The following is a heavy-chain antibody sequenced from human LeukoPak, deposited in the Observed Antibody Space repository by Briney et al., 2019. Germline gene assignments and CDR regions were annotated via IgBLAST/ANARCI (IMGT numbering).Heavy chain of an antibody. D-gene: IGHD6-19*01. Sequence: PSETLSLTCTVSGGSISSYYWSWIRQPAGKGLGWIGRIYTSGSTNYNPSLKSRVTLSVYTSKNQFSLKLSSVTAADTAVYYCAREQWLVLGPYYFVYWGQGTLVTVSS. V-gene: IGHV4-4*07. CDR1: GGSISSYY. CDR2: IYTSGST. CDR3: AREQWLVLGPYYFVY. J-gene: IGHJ4*02.